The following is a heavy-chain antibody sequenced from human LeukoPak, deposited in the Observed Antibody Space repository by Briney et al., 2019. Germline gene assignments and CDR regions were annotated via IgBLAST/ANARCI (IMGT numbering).Heavy chain of an antibody. J-gene: IGHJ4*02. V-gene: IGHV3-23*01. CDR2: ISGGGGGT. CDR3: AKRGVVIRVILVGFHKEAYYFDS. CDR1: GITLSNYA. Sequence: GGSLRLSCAVSGITLSNYAMSWVRQAPGKGPEWVAGISGGGGGTNYADSVKGRFTISRDNSKNTLYLQMNNLRVDDTAVYFCAKRGVVIRVILVGFHKEAYYFDSWGQGALVTVSS. D-gene: IGHD3-22*01.